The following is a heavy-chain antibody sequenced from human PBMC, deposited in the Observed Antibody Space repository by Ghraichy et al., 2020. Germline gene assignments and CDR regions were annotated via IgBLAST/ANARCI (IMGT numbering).Heavy chain of an antibody. CDR2: ISSSSSYI. Sequence: VGSLRLSCAASGFTFSSYSMNWVRQAPGKGLEWVSSISSSSSYIYYADSVKGRFTISRDNAKNSLYLQMNSLRAEDTAVYYCARDRDYDFWSGYSSYYYYGMDVWGQGTTVTVSS. J-gene: IGHJ6*02. D-gene: IGHD3-3*01. CDR3: ARDRDYDFWSGYSSYYYYGMDV. V-gene: IGHV3-21*01. CDR1: GFTFSSYS.